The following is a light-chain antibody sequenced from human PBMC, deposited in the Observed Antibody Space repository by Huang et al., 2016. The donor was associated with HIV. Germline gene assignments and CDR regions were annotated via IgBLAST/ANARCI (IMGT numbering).Light chain of an antibody. CDR1: QSVSDY. CDR2: RAS. Sequence: DIRMTQSPSTLSASVGDRVTITCRASQSVSDYLAWYQQKPGKAPKLLIYRASSLESGVPSRFSGSGSGTEFSLTISSLQPDDFAVYYCQQYLSSSWTFGHGTKVEIK. V-gene: IGKV1-5*03. CDR3: QQYLSSSWT. J-gene: IGKJ1*01.